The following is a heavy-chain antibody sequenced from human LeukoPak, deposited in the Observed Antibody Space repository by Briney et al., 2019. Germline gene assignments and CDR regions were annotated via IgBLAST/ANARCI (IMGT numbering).Heavy chain of an antibody. V-gene: IGHV3-48*04. CDR2: ITPSSSTI. CDR3: ARDHKDWGVFDY. CDR1: GFTFSDYS. J-gene: IGHJ4*02. Sequence: GGSLRHSCAASGFTFSDYSMNWVRQAPGKGLEWVSYITPSSSTIYYADSVKGRFTISRDNAKNSLYLQMSSLRADDTAVYYCARDHKDWGVFDYWGQGSLVTVSS. D-gene: IGHD7-27*01.